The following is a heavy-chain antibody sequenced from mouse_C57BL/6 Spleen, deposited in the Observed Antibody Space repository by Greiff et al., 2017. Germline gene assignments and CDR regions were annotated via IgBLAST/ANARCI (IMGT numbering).Heavy chain of an antibody. CDR1: GYTFTDHT. CDR2: IYPRDGST. D-gene: IGHD2-12*01. Sequence: QVQLQQSDAELVKPGASVKISCKVSGYTFTDHTIHWMKQRPEQGLEWIGYIYPRDGSTKYNEKFKGKATLTADKSSSTAYMQLSSRTSEDSAVYFCAREGYSPLYYYAMDYWGQGTSVTVSS. CDR3: AREGYSPLYYYAMDY. V-gene: IGHV1-78*01. J-gene: IGHJ4*01.